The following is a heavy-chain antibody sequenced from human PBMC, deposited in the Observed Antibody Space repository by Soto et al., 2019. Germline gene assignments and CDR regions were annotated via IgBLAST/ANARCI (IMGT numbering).Heavy chain of an antibody. D-gene: IGHD3-22*01. V-gene: IGHV1-18*01. J-gene: IGHJ4*02. CDR3: ARELNTESSAYYSFAF. Sequence: ASVKVSCKTSGYIFTAHGLAWLRQAPGQRPEWMGWVSTNDDRTNYAQKFQGRVTMTTDRSTTTTSMELRSLRPDDTAVYYCARELNTESSAYYSFAFWGQGTLVTVSS. CDR2: VSTNDDRT. CDR1: GYIFTAHG.